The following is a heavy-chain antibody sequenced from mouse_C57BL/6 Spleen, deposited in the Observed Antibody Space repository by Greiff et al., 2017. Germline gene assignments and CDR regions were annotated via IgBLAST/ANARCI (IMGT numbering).Heavy chain of an antibody. CDR1: GYTFTEYT. CDR3: ARDEGISTVVADWYFDV. J-gene: IGHJ1*03. Sequence: QVQLQQSGAELVKPGASVKLSCKASGYTFTEYTIHWVKQRSGQGLEWIGWFYPGSGSIKYNEKFKDKATLTADKSSSTVYMELSRLKSEDSSFYFCARDEGISTVVADWYFDVWGTGTTVTVSS. V-gene: IGHV1-62-2*01. D-gene: IGHD1-1*01. CDR2: FYPGSGSI.